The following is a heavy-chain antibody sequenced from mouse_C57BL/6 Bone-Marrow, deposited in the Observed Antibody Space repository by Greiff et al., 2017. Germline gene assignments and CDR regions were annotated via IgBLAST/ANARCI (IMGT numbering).Heavy chain of an antibody. CDR2: IDPSDSYT. CDR3: ERGRERWLLRNFDY. Sequence: QVQLQQPGAELVMPGASVKLSCKASGYTFTSYWMHWVKQRPGQGLEWIGEIDPSDSYTNYNQKFKGKSTLTVDKSSSTAYMQLSSLTSEDSAVYYWERGRERWLLRNFDYWGQGTTLTVSS. D-gene: IGHD2-3*01. J-gene: IGHJ2*01. CDR1: GYTFTSYW. V-gene: IGHV1-69*01.